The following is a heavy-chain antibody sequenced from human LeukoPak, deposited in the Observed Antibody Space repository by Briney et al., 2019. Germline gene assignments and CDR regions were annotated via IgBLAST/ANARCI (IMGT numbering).Heavy chain of an antibody. CDR3: ARRRWGLDY. D-gene: IGHD4-23*01. J-gene: IGHJ4*02. Sequence: PSETLSLTCTVSGGTINSYYWSWIRQPPGKGLEWIGYIYYSGSTNYNPSLKSRVTISVDTSKNQFPLRLSSVTAADTAVYYCARRRWGLDYWGQGTLVTVSS. CDR1: GGTINSYY. V-gene: IGHV4-59*08. CDR2: IYYSGST.